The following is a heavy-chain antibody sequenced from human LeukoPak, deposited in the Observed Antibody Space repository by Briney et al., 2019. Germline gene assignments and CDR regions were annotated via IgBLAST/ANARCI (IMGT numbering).Heavy chain of an antibody. J-gene: IGHJ4*02. Sequence: PGGSLRLSCVASGFTFSSYAMSWVRQAPGKGLEWVSTISDSGDNTYYADSVKGRFTISRDNSKNTLYLQMNSLRAEDTAVYYCARDPSRVGARDFDYWGQGTLVTVSS. CDR1: GFTFSSYA. V-gene: IGHV3-23*01. CDR2: ISDSGDNT. CDR3: ARDPSRVGARDFDY. D-gene: IGHD1-26*01.